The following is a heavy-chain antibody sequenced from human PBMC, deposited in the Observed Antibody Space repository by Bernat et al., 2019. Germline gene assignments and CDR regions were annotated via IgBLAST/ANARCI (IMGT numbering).Heavy chain of an antibody. J-gene: IGHJ6*02. D-gene: IGHD2-2*01. CDR3: ATVGYCSSTSCLHLYYYYGMDV. V-gene: IGHV1-24*01. CDR1: GYTLTELS. Sequence: QVQLVQSGAEVKKPGASVKVSCKVSGYTLTELSMHWVRQAPGKGLEWMGGFDPEDGETIYAQKFQGRVTMPEDTSTDTAYMELSSLRSEDTAVYYCATVGYCSSTSCLHLYYYYGMDVWGQGTTVTVSS. CDR2: FDPEDGET.